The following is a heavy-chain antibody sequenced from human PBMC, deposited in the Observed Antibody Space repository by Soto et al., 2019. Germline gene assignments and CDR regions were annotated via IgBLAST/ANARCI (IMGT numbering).Heavy chain of an antibody. J-gene: IGHJ5*02. D-gene: IGHD6-19*01. CDR3: ARYRGEPDAVAGRGDWFDP. V-gene: IGHV1-18*04. Sequence: QVQLVQSGAEVKKPGASVKVSCKASGYTFTSYGISWVRQAPGQGLEWMGWISAYNGNTNYAQKLQGRVTMTTDTSTSTAYMELRGLRSDDTAVYYCARYRGEPDAVAGRGDWFDPWGQGTLVTVSS. CDR2: ISAYNGNT. CDR1: GYTFTSYG.